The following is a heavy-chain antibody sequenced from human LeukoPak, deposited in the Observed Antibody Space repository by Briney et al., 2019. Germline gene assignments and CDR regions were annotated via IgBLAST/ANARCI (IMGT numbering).Heavy chain of an antibody. CDR2: ISSSGSTI. J-gene: IGHJ4*02. D-gene: IGHD3-22*01. CDR3: ARDLGPDYYDSSGFSGG. V-gene: IGHV3-11*04. CDR1: GFTFSDYY. Sequence: PGGSLRLSCAASGFTFSDYYMSWIRQAPGKGLEWVSYISSSGSTIYYADSVKGRFTFSRDNAKNSLYLQMNSLRAEDTAVYYCARDLGPDYYDSSGFSGGGGQGTLVTVSS.